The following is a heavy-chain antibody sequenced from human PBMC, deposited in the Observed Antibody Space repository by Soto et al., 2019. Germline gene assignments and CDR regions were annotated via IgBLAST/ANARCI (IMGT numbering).Heavy chain of an antibody. CDR3: ARAGCSGGSCQGAWTMDV. D-gene: IGHD2-15*01. CDR1: GFRFSNHG. J-gene: IGHJ6*02. V-gene: IGHV3-48*02. CDR2: ISSSSSSI. Sequence: GGSLILSCGASGFRFSNHGMNWVRQAPGKGLEWVSYISSSSSSIYNADSVKGRFTISRDNAKNSLYLQMNSLRDEDAAVYYCARAGCSGGSCQGAWTMDVWGQGTTVTVSS.